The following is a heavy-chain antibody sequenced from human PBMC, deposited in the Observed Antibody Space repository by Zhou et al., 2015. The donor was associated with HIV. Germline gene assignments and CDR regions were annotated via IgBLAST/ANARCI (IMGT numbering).Heavy chain of an antibody. V-gene: IGHV1-69*01. CDR1: GGTFSSYA. CDR3: AVTIFGVAHKNMNWFDP. D-gene: IGHD3-3*01. Sequence: QVQLVQSGAEVKKPGSSVKVSCKASGGTFSSYAISWVRQAPGQGLEWMGGIIPIFGTANYAQKFQGRVTITADESTSTAYMELSSLRSEDTAVYYCAVTIFGVAHKNMNWFDPWGQGTLVTVSS. CDR2: IIPIFGTA. J-gene: IGHJ5*02.